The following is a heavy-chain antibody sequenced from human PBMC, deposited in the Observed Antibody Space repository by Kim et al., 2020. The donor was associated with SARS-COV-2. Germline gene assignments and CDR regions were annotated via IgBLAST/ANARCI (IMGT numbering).Heavy chain of an antibody. D-gene: IGHD2-21*02. V-gene: IGHV4-59*13. CDR1: GGSISSYY. Sequence: SETLSLTCTVSGGSISSYYWSWIRQPPGKGLEWIGYIYYSGSTNYNPSLKSRVTISVDTSKNQFSLKLSSVTAADTAVYYCARGCGGDCYYNWFDPWGQG. J-gene: IGHJ5*02. CDR2: IYYSGST. CDR3: ARGCGGDCYYNWFDP.